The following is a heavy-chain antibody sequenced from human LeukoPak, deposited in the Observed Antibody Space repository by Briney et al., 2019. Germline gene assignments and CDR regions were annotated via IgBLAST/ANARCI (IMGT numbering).Heavy chain of an antibody. CDR2: ITWNSGNT. Sequence: GGSLRLSCAASGFTFDDFAMHWVRHAPGKGLEWVSGITWNSGNTDYADSVKGRFTISRDNAKKSLYLQMNSLSAEDTALYYCVLRGLSVRNAFDIWGQGTMVTVSS. V-gene: IGHV3-9*01. J-gene: IGHJ3*02. CDR3: VLRGLSVRNAFDI. CDR1: GFTFDDFA. D-gene: IGHD3-22*01.